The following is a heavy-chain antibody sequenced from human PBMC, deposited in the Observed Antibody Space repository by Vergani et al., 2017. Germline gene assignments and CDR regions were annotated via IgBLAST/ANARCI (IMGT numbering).Heavy chain of an antibody. V-gene: IGHV3-7*01. Sequence: EVQLVESGGGLVQPGGSLRLSCAASGFTFSSYWMSWVRQAPGKGLEWVANIKQDGSEKYYVDSVKGRFTISRDNAKNSLYLQMNSLRAEDTAVCYCAGGYCSGGSCYSVRYFYYWGQGTLVTVSS. CDR1: GFTFSSYW. D-gene: IGHD2-15*01. J-gene: IGHJ4*02. CDR3: AGGYCSGGSCYSVRYFYY. CDR2: IKQDGSEK.